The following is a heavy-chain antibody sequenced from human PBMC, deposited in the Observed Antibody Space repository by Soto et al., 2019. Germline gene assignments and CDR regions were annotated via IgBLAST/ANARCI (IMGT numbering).Heavy chain of an antibody. Sequence: GGSLRLSCTVSGFSVSSNYMNWVRQAPGKGLEWVSVIFPDGSTYYTDSVRDRFTISRDNSKNTVYLQMNSLRAEDTAVYFCARRALPHAFVDYWGQGTLVTVSS. CDR3: ARRALPHAFVDY. V-gene: IGHV3-66*01. D-gene: IGHD2-15*01. CDR1: GFSVSSNY. CDR2: IFPDGST. J-gene: IGHJ4*02.